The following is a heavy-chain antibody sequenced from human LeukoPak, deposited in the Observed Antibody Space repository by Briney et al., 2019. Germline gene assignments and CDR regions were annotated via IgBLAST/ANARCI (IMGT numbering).Heavy chain of an antibody. Sequence: PGGSLRLSCAASGFTVSSNYMGWVRQAPGKGLEWVSLIYSGGSTYYADSVKGRFTISRDNSKNTLYLQMNSLRAEDTALYYCAKDRPQYCSSVSCYVFDSWGQGTLVTVSS. D-gene: IGHD2-2*01. J-gene: IGHJ4*02. CDR2: IYSGGST. V-gene: IGHV3-53*01. CDR1: GFTVSSNY. CDR3: AKDRPQYCSSVSCYVFDS.